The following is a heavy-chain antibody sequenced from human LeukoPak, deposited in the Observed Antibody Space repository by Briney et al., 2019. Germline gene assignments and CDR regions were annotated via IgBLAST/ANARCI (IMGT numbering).Heavy chain of an antibody. Sequence: SVKVSCKASGGTFSSYAISWVRQAPGQGLEWMGGIIPIFGTANYAQKFQGRVTITADESTSTAYMELSSLRSEDTAVYYCARGAVAGTRHYFDYWGQGTLVTVSS. V-gene: IGHV1-69*13. CDR2: IIPIFGTA. CDR3: ARGAVAGTRHYFDY. CDR1: GGTFSSYA. J-gene: IGHJ4*02. D-gene: IGHD6-19*01.